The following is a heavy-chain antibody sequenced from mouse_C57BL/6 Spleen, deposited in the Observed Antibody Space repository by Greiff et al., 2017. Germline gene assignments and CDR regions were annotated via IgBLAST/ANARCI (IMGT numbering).Heavy chain of an antibody. CDR3: ARDYYGSSLFAY. V-gene: IGHV5-4*01. CDR2: ISDGGSYT. Sequence: DVQLVESGGGLVKPGGSLKLSCAASGFTFSSYAMSWVRQTPEKRLEWVATISDGGSYTYYPDNVKGRFTISRDNAKNNLYLQMSHLKSEDTAMYYCARDYYGSSLFAYWGQGTLVTVSA. CDR1: GFTFSSYA. J-gene: IGHJ3*01. D-gene: IGHD1-1*01.